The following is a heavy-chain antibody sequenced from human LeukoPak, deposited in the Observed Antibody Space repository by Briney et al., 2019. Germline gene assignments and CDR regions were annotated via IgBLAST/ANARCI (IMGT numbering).Heavy chain of an antibody. CDR1: GGSISSYY. D-gene: IGHD4-11*01. V-gene: IGHV4-4*07. J-gene: IGHJ4*02. CDR2: FYISGST. Sequence: ETLSLTCTVSGGSISSYYWSWIRQPAGKGLEWIGRFYISGSTNYNPSLKSRVTMSVDTSKNQFSLRLNSVTAADTAVYYCARDFLLQSKGLFDYWGQGTLVTVSS. CDR3: ARDFLLQSKGLFDY.